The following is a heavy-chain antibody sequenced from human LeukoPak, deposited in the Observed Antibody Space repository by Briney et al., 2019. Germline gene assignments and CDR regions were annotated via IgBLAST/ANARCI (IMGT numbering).Heavy chain of an antibody. J-gene: IGHJ4*02. CDR3: ARVGYSYESFDY. CDR1: GGSLSSYY. D-gene: IGHD5-18*01. Sequence: SETLSLTCTVSGGSLSSYYWSWIRQPPGKGLEWIGYIYYSGSTNYNPSLKSRVTISVDTSKNQFSLRLSSVTAADTAVYYCARVGYSYESFDYWGQGTLVTVSS. CDR2: IYYSGST. V-gene: IGHV4-59*01.